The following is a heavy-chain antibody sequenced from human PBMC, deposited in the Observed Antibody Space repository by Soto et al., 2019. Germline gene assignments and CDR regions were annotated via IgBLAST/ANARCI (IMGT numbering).Heavy chain of an antibody. CDR1: GGTFSSYA. J-gene: IGHJ4*02. CDR3: ARSSGMVRGVIVDY. CDR2: IIPICGTA. V-gene: IGHV1-69*06. D-gene: IGHD3-10*01. Sequence: QVQLVQSGAEVKKPGSSVKVSCKASGGTFSSYAISWVGQAPGQGLEWMGGIIPICGTANYEQKFQGRVTITADKPTSAAYMELRSLRSEDTAVYYCARSSGMVRGVIVDYWGQGTLVTVSS.